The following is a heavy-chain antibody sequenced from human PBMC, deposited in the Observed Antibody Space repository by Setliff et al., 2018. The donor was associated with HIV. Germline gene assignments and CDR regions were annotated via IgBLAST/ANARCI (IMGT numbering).Heavy chain of an antibody. J-gene: IGHJ5*02. D-gene: IGHD3-10*01. CDR3: ARHRRDYYGSGGYSA. CDR1: GGSINSYY. Sequence: PSETLSLTCTVSGGSINSYYWSWIRQPPGKGLEWIGYIFYSGTTSYSPSLKSRVTISVDTSKNQFSLKLSSVTAADTAVYYCARHRRDYYGSGGYSAWGQGTLVIVSS. CDR2: IFYSGTT. V-gene: IGHV4-59*08.